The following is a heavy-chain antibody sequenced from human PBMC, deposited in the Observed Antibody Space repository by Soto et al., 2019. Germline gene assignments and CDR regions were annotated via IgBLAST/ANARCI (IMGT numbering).Heavy chain of an antibody. CDR2: IIPIFGTA. D-gene: IGHD5-18*01. CDR1: GGTFSSYA. V-gene: IGHV1-69*12. CDR3: ARDSDTAMVRTAGYGMDV. Sequence: QVQLVQSGAEVKKPGSSVKVSCKASGGTFSSYAISWVRQAPGQGLEWMGGIIPIFGTANYAQKFQGSVTITADESTSTAYMELSSLRSEDTAVYYCARDSDTAMVRTAGYGMDVWGQGTTVTVSS. J-gene: IGHJ6*02.